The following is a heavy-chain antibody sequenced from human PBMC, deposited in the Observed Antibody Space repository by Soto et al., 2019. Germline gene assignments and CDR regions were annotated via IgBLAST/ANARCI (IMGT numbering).Heavy chain of an antibody. CDR3: ARVTADFWSGYSGNWFDP. V-gene: IGHV4-4*02. CDR1: GGSISSSNW. D-gene: IGHD3-3*01. J-gene: IGHJ5*02. Sequence: SETLSLTCAVSGGSISSSNWWSCFRQPPGKGLEWIGEIYHSGSTNYNPSLKSRVTISVDKSKNQFSLKLSSVTAADTAVYYCARVTADFWSGYSGNWFDPWGQGTLVTVSS. CDR2: IYHSGST.